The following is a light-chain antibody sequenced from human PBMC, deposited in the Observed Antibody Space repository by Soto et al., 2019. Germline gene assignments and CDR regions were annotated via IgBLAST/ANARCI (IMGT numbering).Light chain of an antibody. Sequence: EIVLTQSPGTLSLSPGERATLSCRASQSVSSSYLAWYQQKPGQAPRLLIYGESSRANGIPDRFSGSGSGTDFTLTISRLEPEYFAVYYCQQYGSSLLTFGQGTKVEIQ. CDR3: QQYGSSLLT. CDR2: GES. V-gene: IGKV3-20*01. J-gene: IGKJ1*01. CDR1: QSVSSSY.